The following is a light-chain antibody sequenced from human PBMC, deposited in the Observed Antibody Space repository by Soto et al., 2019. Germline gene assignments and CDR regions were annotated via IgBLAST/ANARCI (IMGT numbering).Light chain of an antibody. J-gene: IGLJ2*01. Sequence: QSVLTQPPSVSAAPGQKVTISCSGSSSNIETNYVAWYQHLPGTAPKFLIYDNNKRPLGIPDRFSGSKSGTSATLGITGLQTGDEADYYCRSWDSSLSAVVFGGGTKVTVL. V-gene: IGLV1-51*01. CDR2: DNN. CDR1: SSNIETNY. CDR3: RSWDSSLSAVV.